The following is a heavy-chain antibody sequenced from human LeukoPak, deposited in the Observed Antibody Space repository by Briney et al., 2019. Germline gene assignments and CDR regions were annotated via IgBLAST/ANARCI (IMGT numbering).Heavy chain of an antibody. CDR2: IYYSGST. J-gene: IGHJ4*02. D-gene: IGHD6-13*01. CDR3: ARGVAAAGTIGFDY. V-gene: IGHV4-59*08. Sequence: SETLSLTCTVPGGPISSYCWSWIRQPPGKGLEWIGYIYYSGSTNYNPSLKSRVTISVDTSKNQFSLKLSSVTAADTAVYYCARGVAAAGTIGFDYWGQGTLVTVSS. CDR1: GGPISSYC.